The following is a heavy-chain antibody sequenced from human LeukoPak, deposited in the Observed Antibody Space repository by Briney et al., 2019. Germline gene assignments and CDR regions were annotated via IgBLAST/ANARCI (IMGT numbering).Heavy chain of an antibody. V-gene: IGHV4-39*07. CDR3: ARCVLWSNCGGIDY. CDR2: INHSGST. Sequence: PSETLSLTCTVSGGSISSSSYYWGWIRQPPGKGLEWIGEINHSGSTNYNPSLKSRVTISVDTSKNQFSLKLSSVTAADTAVYYCARCVLWSNCGGIDYWGQGTLVTVSS. J-gene: IGHJ4*02. D-gene: IGHD3-10*01. CDR1: GGSISSSSYY.